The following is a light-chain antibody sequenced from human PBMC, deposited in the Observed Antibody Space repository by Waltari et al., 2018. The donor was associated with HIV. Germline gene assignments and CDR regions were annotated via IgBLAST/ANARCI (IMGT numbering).Light chain of an antibody. CDR2: EVT. J-gene: IGLJ2*01. V-gene: IGLV2-23*02. CDR3: CSYAGSRIHVI. Sequence: QSALTQPASVSGSPGQSITISCTGTFSDVGSYNLVSWYQQHPGEAPKLMIYEVTKRPSGISSRFSGSKSGNTASLTISGLQAEDEANYYCCSYAGSRIHVIFGGATKLTVL. CDR1: FSDVGSYNL.